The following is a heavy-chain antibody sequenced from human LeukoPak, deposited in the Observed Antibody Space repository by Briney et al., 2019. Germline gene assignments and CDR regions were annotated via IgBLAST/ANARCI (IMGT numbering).Heavy chain of an antibody. Sequence: ASVKVSCKASGYTFTGYYMHWVRQAPGQGLEWMGWINLNSGGTNYAQKFQGRVAMTRDTSISTAYMELSRLRSDDTAVYYCARDDYGGNPPLHYWGQGTLVTVSS. V-gene: IGHV1-2*02. D-gene: IGHD4-23*01. CDR3: ARDDYGGNPPLHY. CDR1: GYTFTGYY. J-gene: IGHJ4*02. CDR2: INLNSGGT.